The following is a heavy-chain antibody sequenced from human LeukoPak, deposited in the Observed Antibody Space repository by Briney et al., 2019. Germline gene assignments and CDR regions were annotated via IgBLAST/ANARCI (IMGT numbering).Heavy chain of an antibody. Sequence: ASVKVSCKASGYTFTSYDVNWVRQATGQGLEWMGWMNPNSGNTGYAQKFQGRVTMTRNTSISTAYMELSSLRSEDTAVYYCARDGSPKTGGSYQSDNYGMGVWGQGTTVTVSS. CDR2: MNPNSGNT. D-gene: IGHD1-26*01. V-gene: IGHV1-8*01. CDR1: GYTFTSYD. CDR3: ARDGSPKTGGSYQSDNYGMGV. J-gene: IGHJ6*02.